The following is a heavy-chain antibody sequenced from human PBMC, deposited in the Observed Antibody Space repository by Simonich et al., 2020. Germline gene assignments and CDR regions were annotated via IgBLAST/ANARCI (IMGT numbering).Heavy chain of an antibody. J-gene: IGHJ4*02. CDR1: GGSISSYY. CDR3: ARLPDY. Sequence: QVQLQESGPGLVKPSETLSLTCTVSGGSISSYYWSWIRQPPGKGLEGIGYIYYSGSTNSNPSRKSRVTISVDTSKNQFSLKLSSVTAADTAVYYCARLPDYWGQGTLVTVSS. V-gene: IGHV4-59*08. CDR2: IYYSGST.